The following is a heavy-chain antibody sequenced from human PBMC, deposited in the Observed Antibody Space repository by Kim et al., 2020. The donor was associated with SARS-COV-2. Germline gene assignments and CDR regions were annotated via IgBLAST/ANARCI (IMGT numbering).Heavy chain of an antibody. D-gene: IGHD6-19*01. V-gene: IGHV1-46*01. CDR3: ARDFTRAGTGYYFDY. J-gene: IGHJ4*02. Sequence: KFQGRGTMTRDTSTSTVYMVLSSLRSEDTAVYYCARDFTRAGTGYYFDYWGQGTLVTVSS.